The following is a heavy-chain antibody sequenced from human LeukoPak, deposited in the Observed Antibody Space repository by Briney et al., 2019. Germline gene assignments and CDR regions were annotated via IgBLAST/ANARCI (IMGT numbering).Heavy chain of an antibody. J-gene: IGHJ1*01. V-gene: IGHV3-23*01. CDR3: AKTSYYDSSGYSITEYFQH. Sequence: GGSLRLSCAASGFTFSSYAMSWVRQAPGKGLEWVSAISGSGGSTYYADSVKGRFTISRDNSKNTLSLQMNSLRAEDTAVYYCAKTSYYDSSGYSITEYFQHWGQGTLVTVSS. CDR1: GFTFSSYA. CDR2: ISGSGGST. D-gene: IGHD3-22*01.